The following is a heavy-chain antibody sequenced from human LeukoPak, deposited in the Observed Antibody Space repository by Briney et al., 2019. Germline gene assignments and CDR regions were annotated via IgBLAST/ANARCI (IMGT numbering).Heavy chain of an antibody. CDR3: ARGVAVAGGFDY. Sequence: SETLSLTCTVSGGSISSYYWSWIRQPPGKGLEWIGYIYYSGSTNYNPSLKSRVTISVDTSKNQFSLKLSSVPAADTAVYYCARGVAVAGGFDYWGQGTLVTVSS. V-gene: IGHV4-59*08. J-gene: IGHJ4*02. CDR2: IYYSGST. CDR1: GGSISSYY. D-gene: IGHD6-19*01.